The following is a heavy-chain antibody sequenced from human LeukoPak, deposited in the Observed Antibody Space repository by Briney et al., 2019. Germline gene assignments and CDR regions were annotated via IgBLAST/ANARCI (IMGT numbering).Heavy chain of an antibody. CDR2: IYYSGTT. CDR1: GGPISTDGYY. D-gene: IGHD5-12*01. Sequence: SETLSLTCTVSGGPISTDGYYWSWIRQHPGTGLTWIGYIYYSGTTYYNPSLKSRVTISVDTSRNQFSLKLTSVTAADTAMYYCARATYSGPDYCGQGTLVTVSS. CDR3: ARATYSGPDY. J-gene: IGHJ4*02. V-gene: IGHV4-31*03.